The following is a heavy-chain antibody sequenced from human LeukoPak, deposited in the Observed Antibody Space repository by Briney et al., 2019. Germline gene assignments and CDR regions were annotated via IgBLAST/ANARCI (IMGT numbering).Heavy chain of an antibody. J-gene: IGHJ6*03. V-gene: IGHV1-69*05. Sequence: SVKVSCKASGGTFSSYANSWVRQAPGQGLEWMGGIIPIFGTANYAQKFQGRVTITTDESTSTAYMELSSLRSEDTAVYYCAKGDYYYMDVWGKGTTVTVSS. CDR2: IIPIFGTA. CDR3: AKGDYYYMDV. CDR1: GGTFSSYA.